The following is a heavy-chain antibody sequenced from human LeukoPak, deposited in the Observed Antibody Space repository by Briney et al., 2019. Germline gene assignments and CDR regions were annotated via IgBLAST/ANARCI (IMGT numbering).Heavy chain of an antibody. CDR1: GGSFSGYY. V-gene: IGHV4-34*01. D-gene: IGHD3-22*01. Sequence: SETLSLTCAVYGGSFSGYYWSWIRQPPGKGLEWIGEINHSGSTNYNPSLKSRVTISVDTSKNQFSLKLSSVTAADTAVYYCARVVVLPPNFDYWGQGTLVTVSP. J-gene: IGHJ4*02. CDR3: ARVVVLPPNFDY. CDR2: INHSGST.